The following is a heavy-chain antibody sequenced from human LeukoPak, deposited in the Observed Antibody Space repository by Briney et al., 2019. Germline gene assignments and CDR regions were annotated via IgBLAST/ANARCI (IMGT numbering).Heavy chain of an antibody. CDR3: AREDPTAAAGNFDY. Sequence: GGSLRLSCAASGFTFSSYSMTWVRQAPGKGLEWVSYISSSSSTIYYADSVKGRFTISRDNAKNSLYLQMNSLRAEDTAVYYCAREDPTAAAGNFDYWGQGTLVTVSS. J-gene: IGHJ4*02. CDR1: GFTFSSYS. D-gene: IGHD6-13*01. CDR2: ISSSSSTI. V-gene: IGHV3-48*01.